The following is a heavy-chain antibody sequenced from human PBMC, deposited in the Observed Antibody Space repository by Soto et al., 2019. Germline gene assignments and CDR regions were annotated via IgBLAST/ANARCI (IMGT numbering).Heavy chain of an antibody. V-gene: IGHV2-5*02. CDR3: AHRVLRTVFGLVTTTAIYFDF. CDR1: GFSLTTSGVG. CDR2: IYWDDDK. D-gene: IGHD3-3*01. Sequence: QITLNESGPTVVRPTETLTLTCRFSGFSLTTSGVGVGWIRQSPGKAPEWLALIYWDDDKSYSASLKSRHTLTKDTSKNQVVLTVSDLDPTDTATYYCAHRVLRTVFGLVTTTAIYFDFWGQGTPVAVSS. J-gene: IGHJ4*02.